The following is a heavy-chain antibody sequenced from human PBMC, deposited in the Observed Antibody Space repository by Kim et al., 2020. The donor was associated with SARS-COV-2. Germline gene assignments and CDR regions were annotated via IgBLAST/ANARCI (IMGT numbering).Heavy chain of an antibody. J-gene: IGHJ4*02. CDR2: IIGGNT. CDR1: GFTISSYA. V-gene: IGHV3-23*01. D-gene: IGHD2-15*01. CDR3: ALRMRGRNFEF. Sequence: GGSLRLSCAASGFTISSYAMSWVRQAPGKGLEWVSFIIGGNTFYADSVKGRFTISRDNSKNTLYLQMISLRAEDTAVYYCALRMRGRNFEFWGQGTLVTVSS.